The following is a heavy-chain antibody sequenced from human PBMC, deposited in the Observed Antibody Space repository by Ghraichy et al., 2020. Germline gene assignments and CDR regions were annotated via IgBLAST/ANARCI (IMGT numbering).Heavy chain of an antibody. CDR1: GGTFSSYA. V-gene: IGHV1-69*13. Sequence: SVKVSCKASGGTFSSYAISWVRQAPGQGLEWMGGIIPIFGTANYAQKFQGRVTITADESTSTAYMELSSLRSEDTAVYYCARAPAPYDYGDYGRYWGQGTLVTVSS. CDR2: IIPIFGTA. J-gene: IGHJ4*02. D-gene: IGHD4-17*01. CDR3: ARAPAPYDYGDYGRY.